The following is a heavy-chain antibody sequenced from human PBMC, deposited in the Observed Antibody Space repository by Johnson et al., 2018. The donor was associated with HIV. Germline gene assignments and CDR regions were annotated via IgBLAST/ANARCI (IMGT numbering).Heavy chain of an antibody. D-gene: IGHD5-18*01. Sequence: VHLVESGGGLVKPGGSLRLSCAASGFTFSDYYMSWIRQAPGKGLEWVSYISSSGSTIYYADSVKGRFTISRDNANNSLYLQMNSLRAEDTAVYYCARAIVTPDEVAFDIWGQGTLVTVSS. J-gene: IGHJ3*02. CDR1: GFTFSDYY. CDR3: ARAIVTPDEVAFDI. V-gene: IGHV3-11*04. CDR2: ISSSGSTI.